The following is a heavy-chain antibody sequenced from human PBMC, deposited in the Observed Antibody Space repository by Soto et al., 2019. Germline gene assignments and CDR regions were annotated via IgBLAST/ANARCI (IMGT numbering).Heavy chain of an antibody. CDR2: IYYSGST. CDR3: ARAGVVTKGYDAFDI. J-gene: IGHJ3*02. Sequence: QVQLQESGLGLVKPSQTLSLTCTVSGGSISSGGYYWSWIRQHPGKGLEWIGYIYYSGSTYYNPSLKIRVTISVDTSKNQFSLKLSSVTAADTAVYYCARAGVVTKGYDAFDIWGQGTMVTVSS. CDR1: GGSISSGGYY. V-gene: IGHV4-31*03. D-gene: IGHD2-21*02.